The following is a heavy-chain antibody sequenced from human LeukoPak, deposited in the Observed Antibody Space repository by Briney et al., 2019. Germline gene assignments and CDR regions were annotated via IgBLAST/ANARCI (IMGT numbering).Heavy chain of an antibody. V-gene: IGHV4-31*03. Sequence: SQTLSLTCTVSGGSISSGGYYWSWIRQHPGKGLEWIGYIYYSGSTYYNPSLKSRVTISVDTSKNQFSLKLSSVTAADTAVYYCAATRVVTGMSSEYSFDYWGQGTLVTVSS. CDR2: IYYSGST. D-gene: IGHD2-21*02. CDR1: GGSISSGGYY. J-gene: IGHJ4*02. CDR3: AATRVVTGMSSEYSFDY.